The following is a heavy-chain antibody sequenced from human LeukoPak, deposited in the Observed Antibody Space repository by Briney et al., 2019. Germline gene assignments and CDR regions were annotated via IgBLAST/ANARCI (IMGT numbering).Heavy chain of an antibody. CDR1: GGTFSSYA. CDR3: ARGVYEASLRGYSYGWLDP. Sequence: ASVKVSCKASGGTFSSYAISWVRQAPGHGLEGMGGIMPIFGTANYAQKFQGRVTITADESTSTAYMELSSLRSEDTTVYYCARGVYEASLRGYSYGWLDPWGQGTLVTVSS. CDR2: IMPIFGTA. V-gene: IGHV1-69*13. J-gene: IGHJ5*02. D-gene: IGHD5-18*01.